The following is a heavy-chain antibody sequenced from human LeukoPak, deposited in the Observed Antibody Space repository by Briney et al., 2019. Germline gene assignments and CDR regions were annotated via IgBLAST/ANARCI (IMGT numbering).Heavy chain of an antibody. CDR1: GGTLTNYY. D-gene: IGHD3-16*01. CDR3: ARLNFRGGEALHFDS. V-gene: IGHV4-4*09. J-gene: IGHJ4*02. CDR2: IHSDGTT. Sequence: SETLSLTCSVSGGTLTNYYWGWIRQPPGKGLEFIGYIHSDGTTNYDSSLQSRVALSLDTSKIQFSLRLYSVTAADTALYFCARLNFRGGEALHFDSGGQGTLVTVSS.